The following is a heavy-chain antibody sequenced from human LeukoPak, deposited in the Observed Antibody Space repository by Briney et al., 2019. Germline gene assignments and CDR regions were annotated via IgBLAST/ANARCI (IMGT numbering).Heavy chain of an antibody. CDR3: ARVQETTIFGVVITYYFDY. V-gene: IGHV1-2*02. J-gene: IGHJ4*02. CDR2: INPNSGGT. CDR1: GYTFTGYY. D-gene: IGHD3-3*01. Sequence: GASVKVSCKASGYTFTGYYMHWVRQAPGQGLEWMGWINPNSGGTNYAQKFQGRVTMTRDTSISTAYMELSRLRSDDTAVYYCARVQETTIFGVVITYYFDYWGQGTLVTVSS.